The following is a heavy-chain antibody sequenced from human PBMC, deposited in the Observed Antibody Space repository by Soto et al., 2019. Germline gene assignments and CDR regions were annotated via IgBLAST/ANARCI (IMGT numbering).Heavy chain of an antibody. Sequence: QVQLQESGPGLVKPSGTLSLTCAVSGDSINSSHWWNWVRQPPGKGLEWSAEISHSGSTNYNPSLACPVPMSVDKSKTPCSLKLTPVTAADTAAYYGAARHFWSGPWTDTRLHYWGQGTRVTVSS. CDR1: GDSINSSHW. J-gene: IGHJ4*02. CDR3: AARHFWSGPWTDTRLHY. V-gene: IGHV4-4*02. D-gene: IGHD3-3*02. CDR2: ISHSGST.